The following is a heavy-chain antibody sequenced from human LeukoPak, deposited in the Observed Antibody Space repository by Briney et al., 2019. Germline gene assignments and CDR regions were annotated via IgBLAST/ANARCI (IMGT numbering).Heavy chain of an antibody. Sequence: PGGSLRLSCAASGFTFSSYGMHWVRQAPGKGLEWVAFIRYDGSNKYYADSVKGRFTISRDNSKNTLYLQTNSLRAEDTAVYYCAKGNQLYNWFDPWGQGTLVTVSS. CDR1: GFTFSSYG. CDR3: AKGNQLYNWFDP. J-gene: IGHJ5*02. V-gene: IGHV3-30*02. CDR2: IRYDGSNK. D-gene: IGHD2-2*01.